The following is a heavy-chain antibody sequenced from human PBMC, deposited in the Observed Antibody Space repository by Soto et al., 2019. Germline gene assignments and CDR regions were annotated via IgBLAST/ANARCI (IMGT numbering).Heavy chain of an antibody. V-gene: IGHV4-34*01. Sequence: PSETLSLTCAVYGGSFSGYYWSWIRQPPGKGLEWIGEINHSGSTNYNPSLKSRVTISVDTSKNQFSLKLSSVTAADTAVYYCARARPITMIVNRASEYCQHWGQGNLVTV. CDR3: ARARPITMIVNRASEYCQH. D-gene: IGHD3-22*01. CDR1: GGSFSGYY. CDR2: INHSGST. J-gene: IGHJ1*01.